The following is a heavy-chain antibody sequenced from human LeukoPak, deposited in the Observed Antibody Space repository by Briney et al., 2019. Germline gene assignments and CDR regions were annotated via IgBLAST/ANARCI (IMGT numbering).Heavy chain of an antibody. V-gene: IGHV4-59*01. CDR2: IYYSGST. CDR1: GGSISSYY. J-gene: IGHJ5*02. CDR3: ARLYYDSSASIWFDP. Sequence: SETLSLTCTVSGGSISSYYWSWIRQPPGKGLEWIGYIYYSGSTNYNPSLKSRVTISVDTSKNQFSLKLSSMTAADTAVYYCARLYYDSSASIWFDPWGQGTLVTVSS. D-gene: IGHD3-22*01.